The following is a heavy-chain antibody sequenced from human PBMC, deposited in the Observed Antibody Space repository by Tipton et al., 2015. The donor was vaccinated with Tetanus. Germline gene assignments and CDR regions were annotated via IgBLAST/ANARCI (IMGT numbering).Heavy chain of an antibody. Sequence: QLVQSGAEVKKPGASVKVSCKASGYTFTSYDINWVRQATGQGLEWMGWMNPNSGNTGYAQKFQGIVTMTRNTSISTAYMELRSLRSEDTAVYYCAKEGPYNWNPDYYYYYGMDVWGQGTTVTVSS. CDR1: GYTFTSYD. D-gene: IGHD1-20*01. J-gene: IGHJ6*02. CDR2: MNPNSGNT. CDR3: AKEGPYNWNPDYYYYYGMDV. V-gene: IGHV1-8*01.